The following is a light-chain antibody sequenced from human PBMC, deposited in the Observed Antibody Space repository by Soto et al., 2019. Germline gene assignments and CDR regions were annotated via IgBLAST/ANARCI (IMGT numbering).Light chain of an antibody. V-gene: IGKV1-12*01. CDR1: QDISSW. CDR3: QQASSFPPT. CDR2: AAS. J-gene: IGKJ5*01. Sequence: IQITHSPSSVSASVLYRVTITCSASQDISSWLAWYQQKPGKAPKIMIYAASSLQGGVPSRFSGSGSGTEFTLTISSLQPEDFATYYCQQASSFPPTFGQGTRLEIK.